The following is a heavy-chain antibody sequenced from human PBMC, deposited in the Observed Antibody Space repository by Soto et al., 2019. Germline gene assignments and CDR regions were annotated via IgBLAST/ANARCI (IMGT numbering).Heavy chain of an antibody. V-gene: IGHV1-24*01. D-gene: IGHD5-18*01. J-gene: IGHJ4*02. Sequence: ASVKVSCKVSGYTLTELSMHWVRQAPGKGLEWMGGFDPEDGETIYAQKLQGRVNMTEDTSTDTAYMELSSLRSEDTAVYYCATNLVDTATGDYWGQGTLVTVSS. CDR1: GYTLTELS. CDR3: ATNLVDTATGDY. CDR2: FDPEDGET.